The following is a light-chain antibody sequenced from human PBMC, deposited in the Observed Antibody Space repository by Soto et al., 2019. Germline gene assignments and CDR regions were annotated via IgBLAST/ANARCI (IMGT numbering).Light chain of an antibody. J-gene: IGLJ3*02. V-gene: IGLV2-14*01. CDR3: SSYTSTSTL. CDR1: SNDVGAYKY. Sequence: QSALTQPASVSGSPGQSITISCTGTSNDVGAYKYVSWYQQLPGKAPKLMIYEVSNRPSGVSNRFSGSKSGNTASLTISGLQADAEADYYCSSYTSTSTLFGGGTKLTVL. CDR2: EVS.